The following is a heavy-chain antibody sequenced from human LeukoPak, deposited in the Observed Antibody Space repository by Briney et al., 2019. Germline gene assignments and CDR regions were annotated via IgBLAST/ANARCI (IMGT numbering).Heavy chain of an antibody. V-gene: IGHV3-23*01. CDR3: ARSIAVAGPMYY. J-gene: IGHJ4*02. Sequence: GGSLRLSCAASGFTFSSYAMSWVRQAPGKGLEWVSAISGSGGSTYYADSVKGRFTISRDSSKNTLYLQMNSLRAEDTAVYYCARSIAVAGPMYYWGQGTLVIVSS. D-gene: IGHD6-19*01. CDR2: ISGSGGST. CDR1: GFTFSSYA.